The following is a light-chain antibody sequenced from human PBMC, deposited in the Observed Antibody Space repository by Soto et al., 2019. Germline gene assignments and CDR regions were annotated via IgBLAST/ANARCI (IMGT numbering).Light chain of an antibody. Sequence: VMTQSPATLSVSPGERATLSFTASQSVNSNSLAWYQQKPGQAPRLLIYGASTRATGIPARFSGSGSGTEFTLTISSLQSEDFAVYYCQQYNNWPWTFGQGTKVDI. CDR3: QQYNNWPWT. CDR1: QSVNSN. CDR2: GAS. V-gene: IGKV3-15*01. J-gene: IGKJ1*01.